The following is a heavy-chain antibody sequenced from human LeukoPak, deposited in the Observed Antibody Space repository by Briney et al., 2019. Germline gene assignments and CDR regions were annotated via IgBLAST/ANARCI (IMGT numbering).Heavy chain of an antibody. D-gene: IGHD2-2*01. J-gene: IGHJ4*02. CDR3: AIRYCSSTSCPLGDY. CDR2: ISYDGSNK. CDR1: GFTFSSYA. V-gene: IGHV3-30-3*01. Sequence: GGSLRLSCAASGFTFSSYAMHWVRQAPGKGLEWVAVISYDGSNKYYADSVKGRFTISRDNSKNTLYLQMNSLRAEDTAVYYCAIRYCSSTSCPLGDYWGQGTLVTVSS.